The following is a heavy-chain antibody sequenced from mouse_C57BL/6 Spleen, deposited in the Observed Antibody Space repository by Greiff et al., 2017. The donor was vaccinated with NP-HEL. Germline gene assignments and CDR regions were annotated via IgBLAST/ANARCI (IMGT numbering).Heavy chain of an antibody. CDR2: IWTGGGT. J-gene: IGHJ1*03. CDR1: GFSLTSYA. Sequence: VMLVESGPGLVAPSQSLSITCTVSGFSLTSYAISWVRQPPGKGLEWLGVIWTGGGTNYNSALKSRLSISKDNSKSQVFLKMNSLQTDDTARYYCARKDGSSSYWYFDVWGTGTTVTVSS. CDR3: ARKDGSSSYWYFDV. V-gene: IGHV2-9-1*01. D-gene: IGHD1-1*01.